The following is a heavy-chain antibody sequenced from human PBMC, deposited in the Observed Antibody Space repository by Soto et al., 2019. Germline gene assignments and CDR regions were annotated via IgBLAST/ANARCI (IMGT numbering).Heavy chain of an antibody. CDR2: IRHDGNT. D-gene: IGHD2-15*01. CDR3: AIVGVEVSGTIGDFDY. V-gene: IGHV4-38-2*01. Sequence: SETLSLTCGVSGYSISSGYYWGWIRQPPGKGLEWIASIRHDGNTYYNPSLKSRVTISVDTSKNQFSLNVRSVTAADTAVYYCAIVGVEVSGTIGDFDYWGQGTLVTVSS. CDR1: GYSISSGYY. J-gene: IGHJ4*02.